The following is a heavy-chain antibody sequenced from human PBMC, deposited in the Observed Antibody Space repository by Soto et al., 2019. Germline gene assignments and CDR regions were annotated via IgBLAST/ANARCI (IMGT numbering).Heavy chain of an antibody. J-gene: IGHJ3*02. CDR2: IYYSGST. CDR1: GGSISSYY. D-gene: IGHD2-2*01. Sequence: QVQLQESGPGLVKPSETLSLTCTVSGGSISSYYWSWIRQPPGKGLEWIGYIYYSGSTNYNPSLKSRVTISVDTSKNQFSLKLSSVTAADTAVYHCARVGCISTSCPRRDAFDIWGQGTMVTVSS. CDR3: ARVGCISTSCPRRDAFDI. V-gene: IGHV4-59*01.